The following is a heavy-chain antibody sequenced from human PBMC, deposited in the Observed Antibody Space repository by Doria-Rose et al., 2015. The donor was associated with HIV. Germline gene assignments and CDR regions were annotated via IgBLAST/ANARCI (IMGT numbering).Heavy chain of an antibody. D-gene: IGHD3-10*01. Sequence: IYSSGSTYYNPSLKSRVTISVDTSKNQFSLKLSSVTAADTAVYYCARADLWFGELSYFDYWGQGTLVTVSS. CDR3: ARADLWFGELSYFDY. V-gene: IGHV4-30-4*01. CDR2: IYSSGST. J-gene: IGHJ4*02.